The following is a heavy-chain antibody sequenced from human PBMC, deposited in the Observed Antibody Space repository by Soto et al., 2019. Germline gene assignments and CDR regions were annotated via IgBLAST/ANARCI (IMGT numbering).Heavy chain of an antibody. CDR1: GGSITNYY. J-gene: IGHJ6*02. CDR2: INYDGYS. Sequence: QVQLQESGPGLVKPSETLSLTCTVSGGSITNYYCSXFRRPPGKGLEWIGYINYDGYSAYNLSLKRRVTLSMDASKTQFSLMLESVTATDTAVYYCARHGFGPLHGLVDVWGPGTTVIVSS. D-gene: IGHD3-10*01. V-gene: IGHV4-59*08. CDR3: ARHGFGPLHGLVDV.